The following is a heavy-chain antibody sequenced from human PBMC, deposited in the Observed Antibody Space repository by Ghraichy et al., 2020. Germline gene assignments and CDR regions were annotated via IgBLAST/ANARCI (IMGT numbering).Heavy chain of an antibody. CDR3: AKDDMAAGTRYYFDY. Sequence: GGSLRLSCAASGFTFSTYAMSWVRQAPGKGLEWVSAISGGGGTTYYADSIKGRFAISRDNSKNTLFLQMNSLRVEDTAVYYCAKDDMAAGTRYYFDYWSQGTLVTVSS. CDR1: GFTFSTYA. D-gene: IGHD6-13*01. CDR2: ISGGGGTT. J-gene: IGHJ4*02. V-gene: IGHV3-23*01.